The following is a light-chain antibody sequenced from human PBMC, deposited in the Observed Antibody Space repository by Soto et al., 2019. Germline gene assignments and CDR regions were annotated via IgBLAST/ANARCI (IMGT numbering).Light chain of an antibody. J-gene: IGLJ2*01. CDR2: EVS. V-gene: IGLV2-8*01. CDR1: SSDIGDYNY. CDR3: SSYAGKSVV. Sequence: QSVLTQPPSASGSPGQSVTISCTGTSSDIGDYNYVSWYQQHPGKAPKLLIYEVSRCPPRVPHRFSGSNSGDPASLTVSGLQADDEADYYCSSYAGKSVVFGGGTKLTVL.